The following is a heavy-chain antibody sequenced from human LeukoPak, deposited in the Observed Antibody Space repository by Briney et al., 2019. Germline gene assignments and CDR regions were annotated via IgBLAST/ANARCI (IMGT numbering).Heavy chain of an antibody. Sequence: SETLSLTCTVSGGSISSYYWSWIRQPPGKGLEWIGYIYYSGSTNYNPSLKSRVTISVDTSKNQFSLKLSSVTAADTAVYYCARDFGYYGSGSRNYYSYGMDVWGKGTTVTVSS. J-gene: IGHJ6*04. CDR1: GGSISSYY. V-gene: IGHV4-59*01. D-gene: IGHD3-10*01. CDR3: ARDFGYYGSGSRNYYSYGMDV. CDR2: IYYSGST.